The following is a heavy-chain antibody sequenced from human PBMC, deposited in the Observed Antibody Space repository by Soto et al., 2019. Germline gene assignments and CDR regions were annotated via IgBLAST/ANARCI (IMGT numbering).Heavy chain of an antibody. CDR3: ARETAKGDYDFWSGYRANAFDI. V-gene: IGHV5-51*01. CDR1: GYSFNNYW. D-gene: IGHD3-3*01. Sequence: PGESLKISCKGSGYSFNNYWIGWVRQTPAKGLEGVGIIYPGDSDIRFSPSFQGQVTISADKSINTAYLQWSSLRSEDTAVYYCARETAKGDYDFWSGYRANAFDIWGQGTMVTVS. J-gene: IGHJ3*02. CDR2: IYPGDSDI.